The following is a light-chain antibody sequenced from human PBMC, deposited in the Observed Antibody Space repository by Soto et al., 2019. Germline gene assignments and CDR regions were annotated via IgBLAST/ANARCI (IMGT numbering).Light chain of an antibody. V-gene: IGLV2-23*02. J-gene: IGLJ1*01. CDR1: SSDVGSYNV. Sequence: SALTQPASVSGSPGQSITISCTGTSSDVGSYNVVSWYQHHPGKAPKLMIYDVTKRPSGVSNRFSGSKSGNTASLTISGLQAEDEADYYCCSYAGSSTYVFGTGTKLTVL. CDR2: DVT. CDR3: CSYAGSSTYV.